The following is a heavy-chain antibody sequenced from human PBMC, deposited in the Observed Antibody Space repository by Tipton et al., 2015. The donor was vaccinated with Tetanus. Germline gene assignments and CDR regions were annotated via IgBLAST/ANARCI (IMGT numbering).Heavy chain of an antibody. V-gene: IGHV3-66*01. CDR1: GFTVSSNY. CDR2: IYSGGST. J-gene: IGHJ4*02. D-gene: IGHD2-15*01. Sequence: SLRLSCAASGFTVSSNYMSWVRQAPGKGLEWVSVIYSGGSTYYADSVKGRFTISRDNSKNTLYLQMNSLRAEDTAAYYCATRVGYCSGGSCYSDYWGQGTLVTVSS. CDR3: ATRVGYCSGGSCYSDY.